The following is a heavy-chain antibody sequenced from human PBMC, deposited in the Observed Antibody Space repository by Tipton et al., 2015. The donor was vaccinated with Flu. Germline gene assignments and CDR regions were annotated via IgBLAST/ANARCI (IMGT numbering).Heavy chain of an antibody. Sequence: SLRLSCAASGFTFSSYAMHWVRQAPGKGLEWVALISYDGSDKYYADSVKGRFTISRDNSKNTLYLQMNSLRAEDTAVYYCATEYYDSSGLDYWGQGTLVTVSS. CDR3: ATEYYDSSGLDY. V-gene: IGHV3-30-3*01. CDR1: GFTFSSYA. CDR2: ISYDGSDK. J-gene: IGHJ4*02. D-gene: IGHD3-22*01.